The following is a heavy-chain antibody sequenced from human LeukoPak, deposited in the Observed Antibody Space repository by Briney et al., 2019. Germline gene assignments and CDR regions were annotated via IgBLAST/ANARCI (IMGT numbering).Heavy chain of an antibody. Sequence: PGGSLRLSCAASGLTFSNAWMSWVRQAPGKGLEWVGRVKSKTDGGTTDYAAPVKGRFTISRDDSKNTLYLQMNSQKTEDTAVYYCATVYYYDSSGFYYFDYWGQGTLVTVSS. CDR3: ATVYYYDSSGFYYFDY. D-gene: IGHD3-22*01. J-gene: IGHJ4*02. CDR1: GLTFSNAW. CDR2: VKSKTDGGTT. V-gene: IGHV3-15*01.